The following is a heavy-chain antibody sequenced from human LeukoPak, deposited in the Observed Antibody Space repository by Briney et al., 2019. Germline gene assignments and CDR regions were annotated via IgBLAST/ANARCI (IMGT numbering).Heavy chain of an antibody. CDR1: GYKFTSYG. J-gene: IGHJ3*02. D-gene: IGHD3-22*01. CDR3: ARSRYYYDSRGDDALDI. Sequence: ASVKVSCKASGYKFTSYGISWVRQAPGQGLEWMGWISANNVNTNYAQKFQGRVTMTTDTSTSTAYMELRSLRSDDTAVYYCARSRYYYDSRGDDALDIWGQGTMVTVSS. V-gene: IGHV1-18*01. CDR2: ISANNVNT.